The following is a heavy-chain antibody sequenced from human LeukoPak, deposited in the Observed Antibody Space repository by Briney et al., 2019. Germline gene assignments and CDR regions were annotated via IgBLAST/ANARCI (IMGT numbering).Heavy chain of an antibody. CDR3: ARSLSGSAGAISY. Sequence: PSETLSLTCAVYGGSFSGYYWSWIRQPPGKGLEWIGEINHSGNTYYNPSLKSRVTISVDTSKNQFSLKLSSVTAADTAVYYCARSLSGSAGAISYWGQGTLVTVSS. CDR2: INHSGNT. J-gene: IGHJ4*02. CDR1: GGSFSGYY. V-gene: IGHV4-34*01. D-gene: IGHD1-26*01.